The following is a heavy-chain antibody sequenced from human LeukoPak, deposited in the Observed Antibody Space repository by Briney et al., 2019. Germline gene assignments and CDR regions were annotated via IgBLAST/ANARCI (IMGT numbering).Heavy chain of an antibody. CDR3: ARIYSSSWYPAIDY. J-gene: IGHJ4*02. V-gene: IGHV4-34*01. CDR1: GGSFSGYY. Sequence: PSETLSLTCAVYGGSFSGYYWSWIRQPPGKGLEWIGEINHSGSTNYNPSLKSRVTISVDTSKNQFSLKLSSVTAADTAVYYCARIYSSSWYPAIDYWGQGTLVTVPS. D-gene: IGHD6-13*01. CDR2: INHSGST.